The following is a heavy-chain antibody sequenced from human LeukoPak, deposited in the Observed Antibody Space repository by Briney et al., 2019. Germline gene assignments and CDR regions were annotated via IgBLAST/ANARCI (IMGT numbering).Heavy chain of an antibody. CDR1: GFTFSNAW. D-gene: IGHD5-18*01. CDR3: ARGVNTTMAPADV. Sequence: PGACLRLSCPPSGFTFSNAWMRWVSQDPGRGLGWVANIKQDGSEKYYVDCVKGQFTISRDNAKNSLYLQMNSLRAEDTAVYYCARGVNTTMAPADVWGKGTTVTVSS. V-gene: IGHV3-7*01. CDR2: IKQDGSEK. J-gene: IGHJ6*04.